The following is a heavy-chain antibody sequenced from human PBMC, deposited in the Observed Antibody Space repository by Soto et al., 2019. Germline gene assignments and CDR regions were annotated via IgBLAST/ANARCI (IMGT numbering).Heavy chain of an antibody. CDR1: GFTFSSYW. V-gene: IGHV3-7*01. Sequence: EVQLVESGGGLVQPGGSLRLSCAASGFTFSSYWMSWVRQAPVKGLEWVGNIKQDGSEKNYVDFMEGRFPISRDNAENSLYLQINSLSAEDTAVYYCARIASAGLGWDVWGQGTTVVVSS. D-gene: IGHD6-13*01. CDR2: IKQDGSEK. CDR3: ARIASAGLGWDV. J-gene: IGHJ6*02.